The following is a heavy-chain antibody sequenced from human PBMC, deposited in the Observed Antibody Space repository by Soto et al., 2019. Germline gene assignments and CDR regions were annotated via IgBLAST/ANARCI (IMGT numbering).Heavy chain of an antibody. CDR1: GYTFTSYD. CDR3: ARYSNYPPYYYYGMDV. V-gene: IGHV1-8*01. J-gene: IGHJ6*02. Sequence: ASVKVSCKASGYTFTSYDINWVRQATGQGLEWMGWMNPNSGNTGYAQKFQGRVTMTRNTSISTAYMELSSLRSEDTAVYYCARYSNYPPYYYYGMDVWGQGTTVTVSS. D-gene: IGHD4-4*01. CDR2: MNPNSGNT.